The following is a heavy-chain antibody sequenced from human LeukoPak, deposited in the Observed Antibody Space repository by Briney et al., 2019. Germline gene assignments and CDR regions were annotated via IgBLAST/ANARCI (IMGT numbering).Heavy chain of an antibody. Sequence: GGSLRPSCAASGFTFSSYGMHWVRQAPGKGLEWVAVIWYDGSNKYYADSVKGRFTISRDNSKNTLYLQMNSLRAEDTAVYYCARVGYSYALYYFDYWGQGTLVTVSS. D-gene: IGHD5-18*01. J-gene: IGHJ4*02. V-gene: IGHV3-33*01. CDR1: GFTFSSYG. CDR2: IWYDGSNK. CDR3: ARVGYSYALYYFDY.